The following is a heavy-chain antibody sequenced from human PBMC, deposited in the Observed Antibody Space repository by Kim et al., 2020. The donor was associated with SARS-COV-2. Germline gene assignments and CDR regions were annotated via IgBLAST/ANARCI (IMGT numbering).Heavy chain of an antibody. CDR2: INQDGGGR. CDR1: GFTFSRYR. Sequence: GGSLRLSCIASGFTFSRYRMAWVRQAPGKGLEWVANINQDGGGRYYVDSVKGRFTISRDNARNSLSLQMNSLRAEDTAVYYCAREAGFCGGDCYSMDYWGQGTLVTVSS. D-gene: IGHD2-21*02. CDR3: AREAGFCGGDCYSMDY. J-gene: IGHJ4*02. V-gene: IGHV3-7*03.